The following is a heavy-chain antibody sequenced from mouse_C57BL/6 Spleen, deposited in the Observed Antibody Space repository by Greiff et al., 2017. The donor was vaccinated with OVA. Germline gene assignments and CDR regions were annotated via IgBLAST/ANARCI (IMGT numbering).Heavy chain of an antibody. CDR3: AREVRGYDAGYFDY. Sequence: QVQLQQSGPELVKPGASVKISCKASGYAFSSSWMNWVKQRPGKGLEWIGRIYPGDGDTNYNGKFKGKATLTADKSSSTAYMQLSSLTSEDSAVYFCAREVRGYDAGYFDYWGQGTTLTVSS. J-gene: IGHJ2*01. CDR2: IYPGDGDT. V-gene: IGHV1-82*01. D-gene: IGHD2-2*01. CDR1: GYAFSSSW.